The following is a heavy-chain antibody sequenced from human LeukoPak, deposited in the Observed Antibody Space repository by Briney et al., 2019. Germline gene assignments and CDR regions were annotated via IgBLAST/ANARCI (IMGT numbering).Heavy chain of an antibody. Sequence: SQTLSLTCTVSGDSISSGDYYWSWIRQPAGKGLEWIGRISSSGSTNYNPSLKSRVTISVDTSKNQFSLRFSSVTAADRAIYFCARRFISGWGDNFYFDLWGRGTLVTVSS. V-gene: IGHV4-61*02. J-gene: IGHJ2*01. CDR3: ARRFISGWGDNFYFDL. CDR1: GDSISSGDYY. CDR2: ISSSGST. D-gene: IGHD6-19*01.